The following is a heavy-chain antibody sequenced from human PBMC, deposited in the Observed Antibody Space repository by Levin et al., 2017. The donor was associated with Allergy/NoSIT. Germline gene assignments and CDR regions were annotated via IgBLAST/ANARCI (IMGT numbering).Heavy chain of an antibody. Sequence: SETLSLTCSVSGASISRYYWSWIRQPPGEGLEWIAHIDYSGTTKFNPSLKNRVTMSVDTSNNKISLNMKSVTAADTAVYYCARGPTASFDYWGQGTLVTVSS. CDR1: GASISRYY. D-gene: IGHD5-18*01. V-gene: IGHV4-59*01. CDR3: ARGPTASFDY. J-gene: IGHJ4*02. CDR2: IDYSGTT.